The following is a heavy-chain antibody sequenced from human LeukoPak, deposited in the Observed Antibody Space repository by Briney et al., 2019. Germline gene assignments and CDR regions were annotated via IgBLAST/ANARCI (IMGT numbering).Heavy chain of an antibody. V-gene: IGHV3-33*06. CDR3: AKGFGQYAFDI. J-gene: IGHJ3*02. Sequence: GGSLRLSCSASGFSFSAYGMHWVRQAPGKGLECVAIIWFDGSNKYYADSVEGRFTISRDNSKNTLYLQMNSLRAEDTAVYYCAKGFGQYAFDIWGQGTMVTVSS. CDR2: IWFDGSNK. CDR1: GFSFSAYG. D-gene: IGHD3-16*01.